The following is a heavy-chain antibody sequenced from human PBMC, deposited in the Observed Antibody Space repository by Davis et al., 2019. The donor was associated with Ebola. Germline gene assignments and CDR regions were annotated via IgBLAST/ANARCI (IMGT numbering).Heavy chain of an antibody. V-gene: IGHV4-59*01. CDR2: IYYSGST. CDR3: ATYYDILTGRFDY. J-gene: IGHJ4*02. Sequence: SETLSLTCTVPGGSISSYYWSWIRQPPGKGLEWIGYIYYSGSTNYNPSLKSPVTTSVDTSKNQFSLKLSSVTAADTAVYYCATYYDILTGRFDYWGQGTLVTVSS. D-gene: IGHD3-9*01. CDR1: GGSISSYY.